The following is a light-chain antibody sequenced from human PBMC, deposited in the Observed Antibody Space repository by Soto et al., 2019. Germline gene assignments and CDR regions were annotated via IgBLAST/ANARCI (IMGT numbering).Light chain of an antibody. CDR3: AAWDDSLNGVV. Sequence: QSVLTQPPSASGTPGQRVTISCSGSTSNIGTNTVNWYQQLPGTAPRLLIDTNTQRPSGVPDRFSGSKSGTSASLAISGLQSEDEADYYCAAWDDSLNGVVFGGGTKLTVI. J-gene: IGLJ2*01. CDR1: TSNIGTNT. CDR2: TNT. V-gene: IGLV1-44*01.